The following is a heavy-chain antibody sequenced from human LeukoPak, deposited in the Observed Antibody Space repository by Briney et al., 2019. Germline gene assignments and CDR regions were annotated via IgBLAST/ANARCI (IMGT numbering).Heavy chain of an antibody. V-gene: IGHV3-23*01. J-gene: IGHJ4*02. CDR1: GFTFSSYA. D-gene: IGHD3-22*01. CDR3: AKDRPNYYGSNGHYYKLNGDC. CDR2: ITSSGAAT. Sequence: GGSLRLSCAASGFTFSSYAMSWVRQAPGKGLEWVSSITSSGAATYYADSVKGRFTISRDNSDNTLYLQMNSLGAEDTAVYYCAKDRPNYYGSNGHYYKLNGDCWGQGTLVTVSS.